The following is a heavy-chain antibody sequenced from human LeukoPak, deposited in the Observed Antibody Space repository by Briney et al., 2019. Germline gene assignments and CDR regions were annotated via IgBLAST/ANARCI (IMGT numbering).Heavy chain of an antibody. CDR2: MNQDGSAI. CDR3: ATYINWVAGDV. J-gene: IGHJ6*02. Sequence: GGSLRLSCAASGFTFADTWMSWVRQAPGKGLDWVASMNQDGSAISYVDSVKGRFTISRDNAKNSLYLQMNSLRAEDTAVYYRATYINWVAGDVWGQGTTVTVSS. CDR1: GFTFADTW. V-gene: IGHV3-7*01. D-gene: IGHD1-1*01.